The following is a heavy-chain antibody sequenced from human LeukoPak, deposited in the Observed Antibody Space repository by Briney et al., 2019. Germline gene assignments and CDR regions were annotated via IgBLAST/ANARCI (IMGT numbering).Heavy chain of an antibody. CDR2: IYYRGST. Sequence: PSETLSLTCTVSGGSISSNSYYWGWIRQPPGKGLEWIGSIYYRGSTNYNPSLKSRVTISVDTSKNQFSLKLSSVTAADTAVYYCAGGAAAAGTGGYWGQGTLVTVSS. D-gene: IGHD6-13*01. V-gene: IGHV4-39*07. CDR1: GGSISSNSYY. CDR3: AGGAAAAGTGGY. J-gene: IGHJ4*02.